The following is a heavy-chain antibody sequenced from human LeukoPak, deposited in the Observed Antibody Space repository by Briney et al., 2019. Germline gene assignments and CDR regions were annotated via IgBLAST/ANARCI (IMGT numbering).Heavy chain of an antibody. V-gene: IGHV2-5*02. D-gene: IGHD3-10*01. CDR3: ARPYYYGSGYYASAFDI. Sequence: SGPTLVKPTQTLTLTCIFSGFSLSTSGVGVAWIRQPPGKALEWLAVIFWDDDKRYRPSLKSRLTITKDTSENQVVLTMTNMDPVDTATYYCARPYYYGSGYYASAFDIWGQGTMVTVSS. CDR2: IFWDDDK. CDR1: GFSLSTSGVG. J-gene: IGHJ3*02.